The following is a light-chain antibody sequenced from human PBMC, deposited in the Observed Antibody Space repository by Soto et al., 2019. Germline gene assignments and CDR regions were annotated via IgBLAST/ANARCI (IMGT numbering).Light chain of an antibody. CDR1: QSISTW. CDR2: DVS. Sequence: DIQMTQSPSTLSASVGDRVTLSCRTSQSISTWLAWYQKTPGKAPKLLIYDVSSLESGVPSRFSGSGSGTEFTLTISSLQPDDFATYYCQQYNDNPWTFGQGTKVEIK. J-gene: IGKJ1*01. CDR3: QQYNDNPWT. V-gene: IGKV1-5*01.